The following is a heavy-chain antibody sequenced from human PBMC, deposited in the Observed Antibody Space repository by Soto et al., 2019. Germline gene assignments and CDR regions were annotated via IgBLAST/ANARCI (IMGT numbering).Heavy chain of an antibody. CDR1: GGSISSYY. CDR2: IYYSGST. Sequence: SETLSLTCTVSGGSISSYYWSWIRQPPGKGLEWIGYIYYSGSTNYNPSLKSRVTISVDTSKNQFSLKLSSVTAADTAVYYCARGGSGSYFFKYYYGMDVWGQGTTVTVSS. V-gene: IGHV4-59*01. J-gene: IGHJ6*02. CDR3: ARGGSGSYFFKYYYGMDV. D-gene: IGHD1-26*01.